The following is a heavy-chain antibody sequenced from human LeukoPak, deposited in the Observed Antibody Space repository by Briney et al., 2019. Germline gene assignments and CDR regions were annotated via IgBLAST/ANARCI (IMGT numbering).Heavy chain of an antibody. V-gene: IGHV4-59*01. CDR1: GGSISSYY. J-gene: IGHJ4*02. CDR3: ARGAEQLVGLFDY. D-gene: IGHD6-6*01. CDR2: IYYSGST. Sequence: SGPTLVKPSETLSLTCTVSGGSISSYYWSWIRQPPGKGLEWSGYIYYSGSTNYNPSLKSRVTISVDTSKNQFSLKLSSVTAADTAVYYCARGAEQLVGLFDYWGQGTLVTVSS.